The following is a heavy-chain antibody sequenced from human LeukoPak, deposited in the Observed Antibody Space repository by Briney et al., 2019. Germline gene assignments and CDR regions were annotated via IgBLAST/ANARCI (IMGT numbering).Heavy chain of an antibody. CDR3: ARYCNGVTCYSGYDY. Sequence: RPGGSLRLSCAASGFTFSSYAVHWVRQTPGKGLEYVSAISTNGGGTYYANSVKGRFTISRDNSKNTLYLQMGSLRAEDMAVYFCARYCNGVTCYSGYDYWGQGTLVTVSS. V-gene: IGHV3-64*01. D-gene: IGHD2-15*01. CDR2: ISTNGGGT. J-gene: IGHJ4*02. CDR1: GFTFSSYA.